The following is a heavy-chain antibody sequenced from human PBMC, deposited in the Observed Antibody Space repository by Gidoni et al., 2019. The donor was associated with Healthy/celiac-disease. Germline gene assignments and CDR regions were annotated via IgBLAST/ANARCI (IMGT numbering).Heavy chain of an antibody. CDR3: AKDQDDSSGYYFFHDAFDI. Sequence: EVQLLESGGGLVQPGGSLRLSCAASGFTFSSYAMSWVRQAPGKGLEWVSAISGSGGSTYYADSVKGRFTISRDNSKNTLYLQMNSLRAEDTAVYYCAKDQDDSSGYYFFHDAFDIWGQGTMVTVSS. CDR2: ISGSGGST. D-gene: IGHD3-22*01. V-gene: IGHV3-23*01. CDR1: GFTFSSYA. J-gene: IGHJ3*02.